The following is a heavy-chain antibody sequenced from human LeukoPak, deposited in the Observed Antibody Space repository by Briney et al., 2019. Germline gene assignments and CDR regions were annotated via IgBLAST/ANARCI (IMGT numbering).Heavy chain of an antibody. J-gene: IGHJ5*02. CDR2: INHSGST. V-gene: IGHV4-34*01. CDR3: ATWASNSHDP. D-gene: IGHD5-18*01. CDR1: GGSFSGYY. Sequence: PSETLSLTCAVYGGSFSGYYWSWIRQPPGKGLEWIGEINHSGSTNYNPSLKSRVTISVDTSKNQFSLKLSSVTAEDTAVYYCATWASNSHDPWGQGTLVTVSS.